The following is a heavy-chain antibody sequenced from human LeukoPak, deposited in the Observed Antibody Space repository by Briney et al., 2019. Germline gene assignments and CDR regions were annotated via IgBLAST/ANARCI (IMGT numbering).Heavy chain of an antibody. D-gene: IGHD3-10*01. J-gene: IGHJ4*02. CDR2: IRYDGSNK. CDR1: GFTFSSYG. V-gene: IGHV3-30*02. CDR3: AKDGIRVQWFGYYFDY. Sequence: PGGSLRLSCAASGFTFSSYGMHWVRQAPGKGLEWVAFIRYDGSNKYYADSVKGRFTISRDNSKNTLYLQMNSLRAEDTAVYYCAKDGIRVQWFGYYFDYWGQGTLVTVSS.